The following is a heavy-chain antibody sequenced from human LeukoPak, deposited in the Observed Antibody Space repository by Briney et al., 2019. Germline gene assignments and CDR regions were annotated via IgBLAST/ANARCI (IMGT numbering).Heavy chain of an antibody. CDR3: ASRIRNDYYDSSGYYPDY. J-gene: IGHJ4*02. V-gene: IGHV4-61*01. Sequence: SETLSLTCTVSGGSVSSGSYYWSWIRQPPGKGLEWIGYIYYSGSTNYNPSLKSRVTISVDTSKNQFSLKLSSVTAADTAVYYCASRIRNDYYDSSGYYPDYWGQGTLVTVPS. CDR1: GGSVSSGSYY. CDR2: IYYSGST. D-gene: IGHD3-22*01.